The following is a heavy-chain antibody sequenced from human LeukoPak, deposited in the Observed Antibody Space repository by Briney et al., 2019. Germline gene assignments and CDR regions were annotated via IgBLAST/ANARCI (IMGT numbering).Heavy chain of an antibody. CDR1: GYTFTGYY. J-gene: IGHJ4*02. V-gene: IGHV1-2*02. Sequence: ASVKVSCKASGYTFTGYYMHWVRQAPGQGLEWMGWINPNSGGTNYAQKFQGRVTMTRDTSISTAYMELSRLRSDDTAVYYCAREPYSGAPGATWGQGTLVTVSS. CDR3: AREPYSGAPGAT. D-gene: IGHD1-26*01. CDR2: INPNSGGT.